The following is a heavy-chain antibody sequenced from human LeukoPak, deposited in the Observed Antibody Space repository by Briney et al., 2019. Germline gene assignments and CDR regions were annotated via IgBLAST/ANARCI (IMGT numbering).Heavy chain of an antibody. J-gene: IGHJ6*02. CDR3: ARDVVRTMVRGFAYHGMDV. CDR1: GYTFTSYY. D-gene: IGHD3-10*01. V-gene: IGHV1-46*01. Sequence: ASVKVSCKASGYTFTSYYMHWVRQAPGQGLEWMGIINPSGGSTSYAQKFQGRVTMTRDTSTSTVYMELSSLRSEDTAVYYCARDVVRTMVRGFAYHGMDVWGQGTTVTVSS. CDR2: INPSGGST.